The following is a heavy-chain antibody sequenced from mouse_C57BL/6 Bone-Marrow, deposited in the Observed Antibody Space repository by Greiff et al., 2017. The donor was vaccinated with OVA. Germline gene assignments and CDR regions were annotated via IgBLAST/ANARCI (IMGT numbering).Heavy chain of an antibody. J-gene: IGHJ3*01. CDR3: ASTLYDGYYSWFAY. CDR1: GYSITSDY. V-gene: IGHV3-8*01. D-gene: IGHD2-3*01. CDR2: ISYSGST. Sequence: DVKLQESGPGLAKPSQTLSLTCSVTGYSITSDYWNWIRKFPGNKLEYMGYISYSGSTYYNPSPKSRISITRDTSKNQYYLQLNSVTTEDTATYSCASTLYDGYYSWFAYWGQGTLVTVSA.